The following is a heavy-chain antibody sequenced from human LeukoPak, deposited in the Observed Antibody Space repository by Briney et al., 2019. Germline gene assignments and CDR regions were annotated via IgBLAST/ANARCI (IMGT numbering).Heavy chain of an antibody. CDR3: AKAAGSSSLSRLDY. CDR2: IKQDGSRK. D-gene: IGHD6-6*01. V-gene: IGHV3-7*01. J-gene: IGHJ4*02. CDR1: GFTFSNYW. Sequence: GGSLRLSCAASGFTFSNYWMDWVRQAPGKGLEWVAKIKQDGSRKDYVDSVKGRFTISRDNAKNSLYLEMSSLRVEDTGVYYCAKAAGSSSLSRLDYWGQGTLVTVSS.